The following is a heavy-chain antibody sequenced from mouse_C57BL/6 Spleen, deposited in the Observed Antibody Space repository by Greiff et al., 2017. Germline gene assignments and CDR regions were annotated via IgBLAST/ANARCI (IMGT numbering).Heavy chain of an antibody. V-gene: IGHV1-15*01. CDR2: IDPETGGT. CDR1: GYTFTDYE. CDR3: TRREIYYGNLYYFHY. D-gene: IGHD2-1*01. Sequence: QVQLQQSGAELVRPGASVTLSCKASGYTFTDYEMHWVKQTPVHGLEWIGAIDPETGGTAYNQKFKGKAILTADKSSSTAYMELRSLTSEDSAVYYCTRREIYYGNLYYFHYWGQGTTLTVSS. J-gene: IGHJ2*01.